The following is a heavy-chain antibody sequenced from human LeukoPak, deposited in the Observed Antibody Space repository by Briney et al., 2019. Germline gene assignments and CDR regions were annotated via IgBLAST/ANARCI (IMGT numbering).Heavy chain of an antibody. CDR2: IYTSGST. V-gene: IGHV4-61*02. CDR3: AREGGSTPKGLYYYGMDV. CDR1: GGSISSGSYY. D-gene: IGHD2-15*01. J-gene: IGHJ6*02. Sequence: SQTLSLTCTVSGGSISSGSYYWSWIRQPAGTGLEWIGRIYTSGSTNCNPSLKSRVTISVDTSKNQFSLKLSSVTAADTAVYYCAREGGSTPKGLYYYGMDVWGQGTTVTVSS.